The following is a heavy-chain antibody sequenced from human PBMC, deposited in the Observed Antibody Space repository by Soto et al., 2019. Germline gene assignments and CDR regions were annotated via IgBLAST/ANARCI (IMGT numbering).Heavy chain of an antibody. D-gene: IGHD3-3*01. V-gene: IGHV3-33*01. CDR2: IWYDGSKK. Sequence: QVPVVESGGGVVQPGRSLRLSCAASGFTFSSFGMHWVRQAPGKGLEWVSRIWYDGSKKSYGDSVKGRFTISRDNSRNTVYLQMNSLRADDTAVYYCARDASYYSLWSGYYPSRNGMDVWGQGTTVTVSS. CDR1: GFTFSSFG. CDR3: ARDASYYSLWSGYYPSRNGMDV. J-gene: IGHJ6*02.